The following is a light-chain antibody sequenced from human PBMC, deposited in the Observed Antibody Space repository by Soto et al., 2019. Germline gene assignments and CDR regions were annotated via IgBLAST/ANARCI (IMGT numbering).Light chain of an antibody. CDR3: CSYAGSYTSLYV. J-gene: IGLJ1*01. Sequence: QSALAQPASVSGSPGQSITISCTGTSSDIGTYNLVSWYQQHPGKAPKLMIYDVSKRPSGVPDRFSGSKSGNTASLTISGLQAEDEADYYCCSYAGSYTSLYVFGTGTKVTVL. CDR2: DVS. CDR1: SSDIGTYNL. V-gene: IGLV2-11*01.